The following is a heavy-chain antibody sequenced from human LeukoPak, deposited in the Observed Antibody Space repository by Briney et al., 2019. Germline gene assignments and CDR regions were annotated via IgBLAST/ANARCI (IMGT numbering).Heavy chain of an antibody. J-gene: IGHJ4*02. V-gene: IGHV3-48*04. CDR2: ISSSSSTI. D-gene: IGHD3-10*01. Sequence: GGSLRLSCAASGFTFSSFSMNWVRQAPGKGLEWVSYISSSSSTIYYADSVKGRFTISRDNAKNSLYLRMNSLRAEDTAVYYCARDSYGSGSYYRIDYWGQGTLVTVSS. CDR3: ARDSYGSGSYYRIDY. CDR1: GFTFSSFS.